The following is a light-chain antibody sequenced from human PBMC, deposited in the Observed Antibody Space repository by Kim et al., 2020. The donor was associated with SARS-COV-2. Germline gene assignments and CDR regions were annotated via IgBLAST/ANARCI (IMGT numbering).Light chain of an antibody. Sequence: QSVVTQPASVSGSPGQSITISCTGTSSDVGSYNFVSWYQQHPGKAPKVMIYEVTKRPSGVSNRFSGSKSGNTASLTISGLQAEDEADYYCCSYAGSSTLVFGGGTQLTVL. J-gene: IGLJ2*01. CDR2: EVT. CDR1: SSDVGSYNF. V-gene: IGLV2-23*02. CDR3: CSYAGSSTLV.